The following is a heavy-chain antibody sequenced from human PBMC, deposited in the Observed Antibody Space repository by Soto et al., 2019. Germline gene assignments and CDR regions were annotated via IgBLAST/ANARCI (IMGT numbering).Heavy chain of an antibody. Sequence: PSETLSLTCTVSGGSISSGGYYWSWIRQHPGKGLEWIGYIYYSGSTYYNPSLKSRVTISVDTSKNQFSLKLSSVTAADTAVYYCARGRGTISGYYPLFDYRGQGTPVTVSS. J-gene: IGHJ4*02. D-gene: IGHD3-22*01. CDR2: IYYSGST. CDR1: GGSISSGGYY. V-gene: IGHV4-31*03. CDR3: ARGRGTISGYYPLFDY.